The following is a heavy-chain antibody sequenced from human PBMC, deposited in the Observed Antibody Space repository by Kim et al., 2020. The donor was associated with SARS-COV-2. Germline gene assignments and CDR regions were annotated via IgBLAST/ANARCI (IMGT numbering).Heavy chain of an antibody. CDR3: AREYSYGSAPRMSYFDY. CDR2: ISSSSSYT. Sequence: GGSLRLSCAASGFTFSDYYMSWIRQAPGKGLEWVSYISSSSSYTNYADSVKGRFTISRDNAKNSLYLQMNSLRAEDTAVYYCAREYSYGSAPRMSYFDYWGQGTLVTVSS. D-gene: IGHD5-18*01. J-gene: IGHJ4*02. CDR1: GFTFSDYY. V-gene: IGHV3-11*06.